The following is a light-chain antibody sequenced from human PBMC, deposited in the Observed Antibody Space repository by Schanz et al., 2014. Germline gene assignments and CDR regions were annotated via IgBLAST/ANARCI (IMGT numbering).Light chain of an antibody. J-gene: IGKJ4*01. CDR3: QQLNSPRT. V-gene: IGKV1-5*01. CDR2: DAS. CDR1: QSISDW. Sequence: DIQMTQSPSTLPASVGDTVTITCRASQSISDWLAWYQQKPGKAPKLLIYDASTLESGVPSRFSGSGSGTEFTLTISTLQPDDFATYYCQQLNSPRTFGGGTKVEIK.